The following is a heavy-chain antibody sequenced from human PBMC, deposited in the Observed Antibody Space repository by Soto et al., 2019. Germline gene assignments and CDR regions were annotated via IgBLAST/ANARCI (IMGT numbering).Heavy chain of an antibody. CDR2: IIPIFGTA. V-gene: IGHV1-69*01. CDR3: ARKGYCSCGSCNGWFDP. CDR1: GGTFSSYA. D-gene: IGHD2-15*01. J-gene: IGHJ5*02. Sequence: QVQLVQSGAEVKKPGSSVKVSCKASGGTFSSYAISWVRQAPGQGLEWMGGIIPIFGTANYAQKFQGRVTITADESTKKAYMELSSLRSEETAVYYCARKGYCSCGSCNGWFDPWGQGNLVTVSS.